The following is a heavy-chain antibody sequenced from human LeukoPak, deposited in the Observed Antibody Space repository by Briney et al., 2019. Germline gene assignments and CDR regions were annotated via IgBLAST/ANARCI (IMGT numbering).Heavy chain of an antibody. Sequence: GGSLRLSCAGSGFTFSTFWMSWVRQAPGKGLEWVASIKPDGSVTQYVDSVKGRFTISRDNAKNSVHLQMNSLRAGDAALYYCARKNGMDVWGQGTTVTVSS. J-gene: IGHJ6*02. CDR3: ARKNGMDV. V-gene: IGHV3-7*01. CDR1: GFTFSTFW. CDR2: IKPDGSVT.